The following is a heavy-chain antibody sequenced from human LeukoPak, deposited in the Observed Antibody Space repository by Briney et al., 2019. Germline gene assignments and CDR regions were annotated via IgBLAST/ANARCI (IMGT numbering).Heavy chain of an antibody. CDR2: IKRVGGVT. D-gene: IGHD1-14*01. CDR1: AFTFSSYW. V-gene: IGHV3-74*03. J-gene: IGHJ4*02. Sequence: GGSLRLSCAASAFTFSSYWMHWVRHAPGGGRVWVSRIKRVGGVTLYADSVKGPFTISRDHATNLVYLQMNSLRDEDAAVYFCARDHEAVGTTIDHWGQGTLVPVSS. CDR3: ARDHEAVGTTIDH.